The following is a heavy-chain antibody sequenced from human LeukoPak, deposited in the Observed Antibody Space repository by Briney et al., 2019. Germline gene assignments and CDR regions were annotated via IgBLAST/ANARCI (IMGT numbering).Heavy chain of an antibody. CDR1: GFTFSSYA. J-gene: IGHJ4*02. Sequence: GGSLRLSCAASGFTFSSYAMHWVRQAPGKGLEWVSTISGSDGDTYYADSVKGRFTISRDNCKNTLYLQMNSLRAEDTAIYYCARDERLLSFLKWGQGTLVTVSS. CDR2: ISGSDGDT. CDR3: ARDERLLSFLK. V-gene: IGHV3-23*01. D-gene: IGHD3-3*01.